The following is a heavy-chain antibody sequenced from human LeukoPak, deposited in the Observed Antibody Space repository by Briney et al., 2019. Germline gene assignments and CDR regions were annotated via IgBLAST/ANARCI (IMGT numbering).Heavy chain of an antibody. CDR3: ARALAVAGTGGYY. D-gene: IGHD6-19*01. V-gene: IGHV3-74*01. CDR1: GFTFSSYA. J-gene: IGHJ4*02. Sequence: PGGSLRLSCAASGFTFSSYAMSWVRQAPGKGLVWVSRINSDGSSTSYADSVKGRFTISRDNAKNTLYLQMNSLRAEDTAVYYCARALAVAGTGGYYWGQGTLVTVSS. CDR2: INSDGSST.